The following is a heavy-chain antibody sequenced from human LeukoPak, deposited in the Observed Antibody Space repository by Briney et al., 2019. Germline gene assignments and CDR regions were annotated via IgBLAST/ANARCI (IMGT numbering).Heavy chain of an antibody. CDR1: GFTFSSFR. CDR2: ITTDGGRT. V-gene: IGHV3-64*01. J-gene: IGHJ4*02. CDR3: AREPAFGDLDY. Sequence: PGGSLRLSCAASGFTFSSFRMHWVRQAPGKGLEYVSAITTDGGRTFYVNSVEGRFTVSRDNSKNTLYLQMGGLRTEDTAVYYCAREPAFGDLDYWGQGTLVTVSS. D-gene: IGHD4-17*01.